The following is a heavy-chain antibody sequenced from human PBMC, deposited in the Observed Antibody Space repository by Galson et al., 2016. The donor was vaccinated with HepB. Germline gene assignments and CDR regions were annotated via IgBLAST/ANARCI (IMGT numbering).Heavy chain of an antibody. J-gene: IGHJ4*02. CDR1: GDSVSSNSAG. D-gene: IGHD7-27*01. V-gene: IGHV6-1*01. CDR2: TFYRSNWQN. CDR3: ARSYLLGRGFGW. Sequence: CAISGDSVSSNSAGWNWIRRSPSRGLEWLGRTFYRSNWQNDYAESVKSRITINPDTSKNQFSLQLNSVTPDDTAVYYCARSYLLGRGFGWWGQGTLVTVS.